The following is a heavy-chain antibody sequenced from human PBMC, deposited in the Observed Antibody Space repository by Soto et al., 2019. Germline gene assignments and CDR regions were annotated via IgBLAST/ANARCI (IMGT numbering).Heavy chain of an antibody. CDR2: IWYDGSNK. V-gene: IGHV3-33*01. D-gene: IGHD2-15*01. CDR3: ARLEGAPPLFLLY. Sequence: PGGSLRLSCAASGFTFSSYGMHWVRQAPGKGLEWVAVIWYDGSNKYYADSVKGRFTISRDNSKNTLYLQMNSLRAEDTAVYYCARLEGAPPLFLLYWGQGTLVTAPQ. CDR1: GFTFSSYG. J-gene: IGHJ4*02.